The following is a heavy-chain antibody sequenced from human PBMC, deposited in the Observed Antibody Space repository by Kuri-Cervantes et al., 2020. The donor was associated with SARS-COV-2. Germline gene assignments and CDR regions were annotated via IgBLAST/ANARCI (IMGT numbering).Heavy chain of an antibody. J-gene: IGHJ4*02. Sequence: SETLSLTCAVYGGSFSGYYWSWTRQPPGKGLEWIGEINHSGSTNYNPSLKSRVTISVDTSKSQVFLKLNAVTAADTAVYYCARVDGDYVDYWGQGTLVTVSS. D-gene: IGHD4-17*01. CDR3: ARVDGDYVDY. V-gene: IGHV4-34*01. CDR1: GGSFSGYY. CDR2: INHSGST.